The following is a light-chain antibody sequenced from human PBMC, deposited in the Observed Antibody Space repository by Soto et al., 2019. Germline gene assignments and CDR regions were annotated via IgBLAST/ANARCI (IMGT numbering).Light chain of an antibody. V-gene: IGLV1-44*01. CDR1: SSNIGSNT. J-gene: IGLJ2*01. CDR3: AAWDDSLNGSRV. CDR2: TNT. Sequence: QSVLTQPPSASGTPGQRVTISCSGSSSNIGSNTVTWYQQLPGTAPKLLIYTNTQRPSGVPDRFSGSKSGTSATLAISGLQSEDEADYYCAAWDDSLNGSRVFGGGTKLTVL.